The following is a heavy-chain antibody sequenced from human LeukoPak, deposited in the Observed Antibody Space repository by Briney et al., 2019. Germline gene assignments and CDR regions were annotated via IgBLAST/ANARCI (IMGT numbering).Heavy chain of an antibody. D-gene: IGHD3-3*02. Sequence: GGSLRLSCAASGFTFSDYYMSWIRQAPGKGLEWVSYISSSGSTIYYADSVKGRFTISRDNAKNSLYLQMNSPRAEDTAVYYCAWSIPRGPIDLWGRGTLVTVSS. CDR2: ISSSGSTI. CDR1: GFTFSDYY. V-gene: IGHV3-11*01. J-gene: IGHJ2*01. CDR3: AWSIPRGPIDL.